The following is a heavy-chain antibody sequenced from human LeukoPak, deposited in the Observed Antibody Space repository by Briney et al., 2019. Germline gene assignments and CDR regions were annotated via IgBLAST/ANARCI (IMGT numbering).Heavy chain of an antibody. CDR1: GFTFTSYA. Sequence: PGGSLRLSCAASGFTFTSYAMSWVRQAPGKGLEWVSAISGSGGSTYYADSVKGRFTISRDNSKDTLYLQMNSLRPEDTAVFYCARAGKNSGYPGGYWGQGTPVTVSS. CDR2: ISGSGGST. D-gene: IGHD6-25*01. J-gene: IGHJ4*02. CDR3: ARAGKNSGYPGGY. V-gene: IGHV3-23*01.